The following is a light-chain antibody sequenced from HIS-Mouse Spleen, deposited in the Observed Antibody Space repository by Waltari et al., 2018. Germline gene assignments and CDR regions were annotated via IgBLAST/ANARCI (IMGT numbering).Light chain of an antibody. CDR3: QVWDSSSDHVV. J-gene: IGLJ2*01. V-gene: IGLV3-21*03. CDR2: DDS. Sequence: SYVLTQPPSVSVAPGKTARITCGGNNIGSKSVHGYQQKPGQAPVLVVYDDSDRPSRIPERFSGAKSGNTASLTISRVEAGDEADYYCQVWDSSSDHVVFGGGTKLTVL. CDR1: NIGSKS.